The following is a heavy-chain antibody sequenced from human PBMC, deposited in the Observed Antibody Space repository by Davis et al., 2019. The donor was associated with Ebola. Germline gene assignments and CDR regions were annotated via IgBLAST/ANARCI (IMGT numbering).Heavy chain of an antibody. Sequence: AGSLRLSCAASGFTFSSYSMNWVRQAPGKGLEWVSSISSSSSYIYYADSVKRRFTISRDNAKNSLYLQMNSLRAEDTAVYYCARLVTTYDYWGQGTLVTVSS. D-gene: IGHD4-17*01. CDR1: GFTFSSYS. CDR2: ISSSSSYI. J-gene: IGHJ4*02. V-gene: IGHV3-21*01. CDR3: ARLVTTYDY.